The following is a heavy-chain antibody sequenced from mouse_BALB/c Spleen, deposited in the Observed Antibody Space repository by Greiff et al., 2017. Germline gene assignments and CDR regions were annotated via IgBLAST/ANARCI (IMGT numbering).Heavy chain of an antibody. D-gene: IGHD2-4*01. CDR1: GYSITSDYA. CDR2: ISYSGST. J-gene: IGHJ4*01. V-gene: IGHV3-2*02. Sequence: EVKLVESGPGLVKPSQSLSLTCTVTGYSITSDYAWNWIRQFPGNKLEWMGYISYSGSTSYNPSLKSRISITRDTSKNQFFLQLNSVTTEDTATYYCARDQSYDYDDAMDYWGQGTSVTVSS. CDR3: ARDQSYDYDDAMDY.